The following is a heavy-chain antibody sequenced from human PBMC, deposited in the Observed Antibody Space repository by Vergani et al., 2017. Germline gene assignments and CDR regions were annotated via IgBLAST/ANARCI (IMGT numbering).Heavy chain of an antibody. CDR3: TTDNQQSSLGHCSVTNCYEGVFDI. CDR1: GFTFSGSA. J-gene: IGHJ3*02. CDR2: IRDKTYNYAT. V-gene: IGHV3-73*02. D-gene: IGHD2-15*01. Sequence: EVQLVESGGGLVQPGGSLTLSCAASGFTFSGSAMHWVRQTSGKGLEWIGRIRDKTYNYATAYAVSVKGRFIISRDDSKKTAYLQMNRLTIEDTAVYYCTTDNQQSSLGHCSVTNCYEGVFDIWGQGTVVTVSS.